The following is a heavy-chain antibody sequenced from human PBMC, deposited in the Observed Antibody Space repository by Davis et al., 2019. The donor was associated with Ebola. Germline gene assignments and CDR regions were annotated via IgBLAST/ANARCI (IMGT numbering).Heavy chain of an antibody. J-gene: IGHJ3*02. CDR3: ARDQGAIAARPSAFDM. Sequence: PGGSLRLSCAASAFSFSSYSMNWVRQAPGKGLEWVSYISTSSSPIYYADSVKGRFTISRDNAKNSLYLQMNGLRDEDTAVYYCARDQGAIAARPSAFDMWGQGTMVTVSS. CDR1: AFSFSSYS. CDR2: ISTSSSPI. D-gene: IGHD6-6*01. V-gene: IGHV3-48*02.